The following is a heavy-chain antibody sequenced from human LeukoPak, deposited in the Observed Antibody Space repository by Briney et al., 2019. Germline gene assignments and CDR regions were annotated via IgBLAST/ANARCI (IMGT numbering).Heavy chain of an antibody. J-gene: IGHJ4*02. D-gene: IGHD4-17*01. Sequence: GGSLRLSCAASGFNFNTYTMSWVRQAPGKGLEWVSSITCCRPDITYGDSVTGRFTISRDNAKNSLYLQMNSLRAEDTAVYYCARDREDYGDFGYWGQGTLVTVSS. CDR1: GFNFNTYT. CDR2: ITCCRPDI. V-gene: IGHV3-21*01. CDR3: ARDREDYGDFGY.